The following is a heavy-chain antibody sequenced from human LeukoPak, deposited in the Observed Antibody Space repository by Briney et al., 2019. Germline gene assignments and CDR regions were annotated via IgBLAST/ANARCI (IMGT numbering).Heavy chain of an antibody. CDR1: GGSINRNSFS. CDR3: ASHAY. J-gene: IGHJ4*02. CDR2: IYHSGST. V-gene: IGHV4-30-2*02. Sequence: PSQTLSLTCAVSGGSINRNSFSWNWIRQPPGKGLEWIGDIYHSGSTNYNPSLESRVTISVDTSKNQLSLKLSSVTAADTAVYYCASHAYWSQGTLVTVSS.